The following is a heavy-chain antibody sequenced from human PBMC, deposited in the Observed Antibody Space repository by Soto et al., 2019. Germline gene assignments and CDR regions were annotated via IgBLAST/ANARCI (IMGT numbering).Heavy chain of an antibody. CDR2: INPSGGST. CDR1: GCTFTSYY. Sequence: ASVKVSCKASGCTFTSYYMHWVRQAPGQGLEWMGIINPSGGSTSYAQKFQGRVTMTRDTSTSTVYMELSSLRSEDTAVYYCARDPRAGVAVADYYYYGMDVWGQGTTVTVSS. D-gene: IGHD6-19*01. V-gene: IGHV1-46*01. J-gene: IGHJ6*02. CDR3: ARDPRAGVAVADYYYYGMDV.